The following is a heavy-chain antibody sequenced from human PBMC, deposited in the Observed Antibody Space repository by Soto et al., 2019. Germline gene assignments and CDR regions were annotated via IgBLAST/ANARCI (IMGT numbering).Heavy chain of an antibody. CDR2: IIPIFGTA. CDR1: GGTFSSYA. V-gene: IGHV1-69*13. Sequence: SVKVSCKASGGTFSSYAISWVRQAPGQGLEWMGGIIPIFGTANYAQKFQGRVTITADESTSTAYMELSSLRSEDTAVYYCAISSVVVVAATYYYYGMDVWGQGTTVTVSS. J-gene: IGHJ6*02. CDR3: AISSVVVVAATYYYYGMDV. D-gene: IGHD2-15*01.